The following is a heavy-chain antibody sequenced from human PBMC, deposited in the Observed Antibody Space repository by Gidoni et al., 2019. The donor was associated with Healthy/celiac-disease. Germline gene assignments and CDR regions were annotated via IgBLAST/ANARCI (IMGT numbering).Heavy chain of an antibody. V-gene: IGHV3-23*04. CDR2: ISGSGGST. Sequence: EVPLVESGGGLVQPGGSLRLSCAASGFTFSSYAISWVRQAPGKGLEWVSAISGSGGSTYYADSVKGRFTISRDNSKNTLYLQMNSLRAEDTAVYYCAKGEEYYDYVWGSYRYYFDYWGQGTLVTVSS. CDR3: AKGEEYYDYVWGSYRYYFDY. J-gene: IGHJ4*02. D-gene: IGHD3-16*02. CDR1: GFTFSSYA.